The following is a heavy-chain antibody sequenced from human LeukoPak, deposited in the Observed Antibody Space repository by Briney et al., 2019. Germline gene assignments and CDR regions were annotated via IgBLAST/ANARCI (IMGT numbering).Heavy chain of an antibody. CDR2: IYHSGST. D-gene: IGHD5-18*01. CDR3: ARFSLDTAMVDDAFDI. Sequence: SETLSLTCTVSGYSISSGYYWGWIRQPPGKWLEWIGSIYHSGSTYYNPSLKSRVTISVDTSKNQFSLKLSSVTAADTAVYYCARFSLDTAMVDDAFDIWGQGTMVTVSS. J-gene: IGHJ3*02. CDR1: GYSISSGYY. V-gene: IGHV4-38-2*02.